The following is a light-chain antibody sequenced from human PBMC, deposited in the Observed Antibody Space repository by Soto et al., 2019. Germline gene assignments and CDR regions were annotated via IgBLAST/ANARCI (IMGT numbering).Light chain of an antibody. V-gene: IGLV2-14*03. J-gene: IGLJ2*01. CDR2: DVS. CDR3: SSYTTTSTRVV. Sequence: SALTQPASVSGSPGQSITISCTGTSSDVGGYNYVSWYQQYPGKAPKVLIYDVSNRPSGVSNRFSGSKSGNTASLTISGLQVEDEADYYCSSYTTTSTRVVFGGGTKLTVL. CDR1: SSDVGGYNY.